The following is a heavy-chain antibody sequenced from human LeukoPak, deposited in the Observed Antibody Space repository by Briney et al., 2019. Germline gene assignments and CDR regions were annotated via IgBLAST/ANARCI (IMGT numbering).Heavy chain of an antibody. V-gene: IGHV1-46*01. CDR2: INPSGGST. D-gene: IGHD3-22*01. CDR1: GYTLTYNN. CDR3: ARDEDSSGYYIDY. J-gene: IGHJ4*02. Sequence: ASVKVSCKASGYTLTYNNISWVRQAPGQRLEWMGIINPSGGSTSYAQKFQGRVTMTRDTSTSTVYMELSSLRSEDTAVYYCARDEDSSGYYIDYWGQGTLVTVSS.